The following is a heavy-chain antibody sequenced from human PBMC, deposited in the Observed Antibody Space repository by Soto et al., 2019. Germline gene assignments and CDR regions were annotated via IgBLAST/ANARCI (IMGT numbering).Heavy chain of an antibody. Sequence: GSLRLSCTASGFTFTYYAFSWVRQAPGKGLEWVSAISANGQGIYYADSVRGRFTISRDNSKNTVFLHMDSLRAEDTAVYYCAKDRDYPRDQFHYWGQGTLVTVSS. V-gene: IGHV3-23*01. J-gene: IGHJ4*02. CDR1: GFTFTYYA. D-gene: IGHD2-2*01. CDR3: AKDRDYPRDQFHY. CDR2: ISANGQGI.